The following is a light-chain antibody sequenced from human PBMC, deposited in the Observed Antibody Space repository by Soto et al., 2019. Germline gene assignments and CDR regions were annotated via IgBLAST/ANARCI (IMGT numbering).Light chain of an antibody. CDR2: TSS. CDR3: QKHDNAPLT. Sequence: DIQMTQSPSSLSASVVDRVTITCRASQGIGNYLAWYQQKPGKVPRLLIYTSSTLQSGVPSRFSGRGSGTDFTLTISSLQPEDVATYFCQKHDNAPLTFGGGTKVDI. CDR1: QGIGNY. J-gene: IGKJ4*01. V-gene: IGKV1-27*01.